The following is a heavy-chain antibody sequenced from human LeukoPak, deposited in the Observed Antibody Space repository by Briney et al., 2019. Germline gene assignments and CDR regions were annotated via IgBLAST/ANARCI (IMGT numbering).Heavy chain of an antibody. J-gene: IGHJ6*04. CDR1: GFTFSRFA. Sequence: PGGSLRLSCAASGFTFSRFAMSWVRQAPGKGLEWVSGFSGSGGSTYYADSVKGRFTISRDNSKNTLYLQMNSLRVEDTAVYYCAELGITMIGGVWGKGTTVTISS. V-gene: IGHV3-23*01. CDR2: FSGSGGST. CDR3: AELGITMIGGV. D-gene: IGHD3-10*02.